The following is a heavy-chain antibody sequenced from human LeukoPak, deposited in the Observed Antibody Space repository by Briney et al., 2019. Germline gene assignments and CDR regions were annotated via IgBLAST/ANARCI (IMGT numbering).Heavy chain of an antibody. Sequence: ASVKVSCKASGYTFTSYGISWVRQAPGQGVEWMGWISAYNGNTNYAQKLQGRVTMTTDTSTSTAYMELRSLRSDDTAVYYCARVGTPKWLVSGWADWGQGTLVTVSS. CDR1: GYTFTSYG. J-gene: IGHJ4*02. CDR3: ARVGTPKWLVSGWAD. CDR2: ISAYNGNT. D-gene: IGHD6-19*01. V-gene: IGHV1-18*01.